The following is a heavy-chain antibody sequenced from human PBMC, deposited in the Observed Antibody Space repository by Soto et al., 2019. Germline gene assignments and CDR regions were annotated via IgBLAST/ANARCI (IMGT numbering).Heavy chain of an antibody. J-gene: IGHJ4*02. V-gene: IGHV4-39*01. D-gene: IGHD2-15*01. CDR2: IYYSGST. CDR3: ARHTPAISISDH. CDR1: GGSISSSSYY. Sequence: QLQLQESGPGLVKPSETLSLTCTVSGGSISSSSYYWGWIRQPPGKGLEWIGSIYYSGSTYYNPALKSRVTISVDTSKTQFSLKLRSVTAADTAVYYCARHTPAISISDHGGQGTLVTVSS.